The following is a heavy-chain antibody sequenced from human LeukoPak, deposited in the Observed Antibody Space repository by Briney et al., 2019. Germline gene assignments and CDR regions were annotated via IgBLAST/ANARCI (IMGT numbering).Heavy chain of an antibody. V-gene: IGHV1-69*13. CDR2: IIPIFGTA. CDR1: GGTFSSYA. CDR3: ARDGRHRYYYDSSGFYGSWFDP. J-gene: IGHJ5*02. Sequence: GASVKVSCKASGGTFSSYAISWVRQAPGQGLEWMGGIIPIFGTANYAQKFQGRVTITADESTSTAYMELSSLRSEDTAVYYCARDGRHRYYYDSSGFYGSWFDPWGQGTLVTVSS. D-gene: IGHD3-22*01.